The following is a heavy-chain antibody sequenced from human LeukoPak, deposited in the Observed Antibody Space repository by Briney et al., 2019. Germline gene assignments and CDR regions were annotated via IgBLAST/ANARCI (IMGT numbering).Heavy chain of an antibody. CDR3: VTPLWDIAYYYYGMDV. D-gene: IGHD2-15*01. Sequence: GGSLRLSCAASGFTFSSYSMNWVRQAPGKGLEWVSSISSSSSYIYYADSVKGRFTISRDNAKNSLYLQMNGLRAEDTAVYYCVTPLWDIAYYYYGMDVWGQGTTVTVSS. J-gene: IGHJ6*02. V-gene: IGHV3-21*01. CDR1: GFTFSSYS. CDR2: ISSSSSYI.